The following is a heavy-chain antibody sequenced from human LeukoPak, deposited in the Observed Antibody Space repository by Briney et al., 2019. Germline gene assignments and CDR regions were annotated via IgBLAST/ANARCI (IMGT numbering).Heavy chain of an antibody. CDR2: IRYDGSNK. J-gene: IGHJ3*02. Sequence: HPGGSLRLSCAASGFTFSSYGMHWVRQAPGKGLEWVAFIRYDGSNKYYADSVKGRFTISRDNSKNTLYLQMNSLRAEDTAVYYCAKDCSSTSCLEAFDIWGQGTMVTVSS. CDR3: AKDCSSTSCLEAFDI. D-gene: IGHD2-2*01. CDR1: GFTFSSYG. V-gene: IGHV3-30*02.